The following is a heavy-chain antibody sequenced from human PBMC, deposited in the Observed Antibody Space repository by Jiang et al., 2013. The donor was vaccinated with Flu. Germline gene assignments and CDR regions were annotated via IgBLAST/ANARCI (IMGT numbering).Heavy chain of an antibody. J-gene: IGHJ3*02. Sequence: EVKKPGASVKVSCKASGYTFTSYYMHWVRQAPGQGLEWMGIINPSGGSTSYAQKFQGRVTMTRDTSTSTVYMELSSLRSEDTAVYYCASGREGYCSGGSCPQPGAFDIWGQGTMVTVSS. CDR3: ASGREGYCSGGSCPQPGAFDI. D-gene: IGHD2-15*01. CDR2: INPSGGST. CDR1: GYTFTSYY. V-gene: IGHV1-46*01.